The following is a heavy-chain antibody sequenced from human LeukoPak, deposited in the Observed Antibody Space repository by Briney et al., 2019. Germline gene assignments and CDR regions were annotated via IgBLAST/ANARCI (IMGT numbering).Heavy chain of an antibody. D-gene: IGHD3-9*01. CDR2: ITSSSSYI. Sequence: RGSLSLSCAAPRFTFSRYSMHWVRHSTRKKIELVSSITSSSSYIYYEDTVKVTFTIARDKKNKSLYLQMNSLRAEHMAVYYCARDGDILTGYYKYYFDYWGQGTLVTVSS. CDR1: RFTFSRYS. J-gene: IGHJ4*02. CDR3: ARDGDILTGYYKYYFDY. V-gene: IGHV3-21*01.